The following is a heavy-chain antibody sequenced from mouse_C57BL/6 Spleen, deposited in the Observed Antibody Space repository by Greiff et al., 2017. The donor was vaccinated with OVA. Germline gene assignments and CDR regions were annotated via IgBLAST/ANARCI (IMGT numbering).Heavy chain of an antibody. CDR3: ARCDYGSSFAMDY. J-gene: IGHJ4*01. Sequence: EVQLQQSGPELVKPGASVKISCKASGYSFTGYYMNWVKQSPEKSLEWIGEINPSTGGTTYNPKFKAKATLTVDKSSSTAYMQLKSLTSEDSAVYYCARCDYGSSFAMDYWGQGTSVTVSS. D-gene: IGHD1-1*01. CDR1: GYSFTGYY. V-gene: IGHV1-42*01. CDR2: INPSTGGT.